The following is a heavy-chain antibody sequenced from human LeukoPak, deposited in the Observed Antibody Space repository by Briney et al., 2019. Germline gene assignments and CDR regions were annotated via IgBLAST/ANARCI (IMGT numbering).Heavy chain of an antibody. V-gene: IGHV3-64D*06. CDR2: ISSNGDNT. J-gene: IGHJ4*02. Sequence: GSLRLSCSVSGFTFSTYVMHWVRQAPGEGLECVSAISSNGDNTYYADSVKGRFTISRDDSKNTLYLQMSSLRADDTAVYYCVRGTGYWGQGTLVTVSS. CDR1: GFTFSTYV. CDR3: VRGTGY.